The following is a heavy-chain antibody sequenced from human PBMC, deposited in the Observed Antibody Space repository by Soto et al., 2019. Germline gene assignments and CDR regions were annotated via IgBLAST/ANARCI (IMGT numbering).Heavy chain of an antibody. CDR2: ISGFNGDT. J-gene: IGHJ4*02. Sequence: ASVKVSCKAAGYTFTDYGIGWVRQAPGQGLEWMGWISGFNGDTNYAQKFQGRVTMTTDTSTNTAYLDVGSLRPDDTALYYCARMTIIGGDYFDHWGQGTLVTVS. CDR3: ARMTIIGGDYFDH. CDR1: GYTFTDYG. D-gene: IGHD3-10*01. V-gene: IGHV1-18*01.